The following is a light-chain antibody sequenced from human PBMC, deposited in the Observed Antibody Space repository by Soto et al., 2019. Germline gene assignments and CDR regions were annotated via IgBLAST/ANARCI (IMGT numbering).Light chain of an antibody. Sequence: DIQMTQSPASVSASVGDRVTITYRASQGISSWLAWSQPRPGKAPXXLISYASSSETGVPSRFSGSGSGTEFTLTINSLQPDDFATDYCQQYQSYLTFGQGTQVDIK. CDR1: QGISSW. V-gene: IGKV1-5*01. J-gene: IGKJ1*01. CDR3: QQYQSYLT. CDR2: YAS.